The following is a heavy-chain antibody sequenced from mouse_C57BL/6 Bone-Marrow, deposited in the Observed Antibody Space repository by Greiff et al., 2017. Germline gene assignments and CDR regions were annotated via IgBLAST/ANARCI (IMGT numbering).Heavy chain of an antibody. D-gene: IGHD4-1*02. V-gene: IGHV5-6*01. J-gene: IGHJ1*03. CDR2: ISSGGSYT. CDR1: GFTFSSYG. CDR3: ARHDNSPRYFDV. Sequence: EVQRVESGGDLVKPGGSLKLSCAASGFTFSSYGMSWVRQTPDKRLEWVATISSGGSYTYYPDSVKGRFTISRDNAKNTLYLQMSSLKSEDTAMYYCARHDNSPRYFDVWGTGTTVTVSS.